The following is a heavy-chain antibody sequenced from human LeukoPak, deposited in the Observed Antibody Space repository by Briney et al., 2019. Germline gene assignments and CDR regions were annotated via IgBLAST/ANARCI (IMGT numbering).Heavy chain of an antibody. D-gene: IGHD5-24*01. CDR3: AVATIKDYFDY. CDR2: ISSSGSTI. CDR1: GFTFSSYE. J-gene: IGHJ4*02. V-gene: IGHV3-48*03. Sequence: GGSLRLSCAASGFTFSSYEMNWVRQAPGKGLEWVSYISSSGSTIYYADSVKGRFTISRDNAKNSLYLQMNSLRAEDTAVYYCAVATIKDYFDYWGQGTLLTVSS.